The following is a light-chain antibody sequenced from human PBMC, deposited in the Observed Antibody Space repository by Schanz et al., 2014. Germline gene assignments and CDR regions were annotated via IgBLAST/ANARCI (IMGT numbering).Light chain of an antibody. CDR3: QQAVT. CDR1: QSVSSN. V-gene: IGKV3D-15*01. Sequence: EIVMTQSPATLSVSPGERATLSCRASQSVSSNLAWYQQKPGQAPRLLIYGASSRATGIPDRFSGSGSGTDFTLTISRLEPEDFAVYYCQQAVTFGQGTKVEIK. CDR2: GAS. J-gene: IGKJ1*01.